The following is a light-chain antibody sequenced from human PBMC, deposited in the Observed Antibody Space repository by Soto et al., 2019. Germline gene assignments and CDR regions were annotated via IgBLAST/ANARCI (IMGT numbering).Light chain of an antibody. Sequence: QSVLTQPPSASGSPGQSVTISCTGTSSDVGGYDYVSWYQQHPGKAPKLMIYEVTKRPSGVPDRFSGSKSGNTASQTVSGLQAEYEADYYCSSYAGSNNLVFGTGTKVTVL. CDR2: EVT. CDR1: SSDVGGYDY. V-gene: IGLV2-8*01. J-gene: IGLJ1*01. CDR3: SSYAGSNNLV.